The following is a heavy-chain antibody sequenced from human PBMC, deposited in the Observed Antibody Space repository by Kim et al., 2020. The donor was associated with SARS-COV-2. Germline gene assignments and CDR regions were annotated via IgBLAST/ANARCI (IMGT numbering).Heavy chain of an antibody. V-gene: IGHV3-23*01. Sequence: GRFTISRDNSKTALYLQMNSLRAEETAVYYCARRITIFGVVIIRAGAFDIWGQGTMVTVSS. J-gene: IGHJ3*02. CDR3: ARRITIFGVVIIRAGAFDI. D-gene: IGHD3-3*01.